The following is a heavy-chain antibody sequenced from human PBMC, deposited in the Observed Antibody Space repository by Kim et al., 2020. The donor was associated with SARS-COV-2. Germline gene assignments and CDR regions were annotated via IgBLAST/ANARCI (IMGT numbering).Heavy chain of an antibody. J-gene: IGHJ6*02. CDR2: INHSGST. V-gene: IGHV4-34*01. CDR3: ARGIWLGRARTAGKYYGMDV. CDR1: GGSFSGYY. D-gene: IGHD3-10*01. Sequence: SETLSLTCAVYGGSFSGYYWSWIRQPPGKGLEWIGEINHSGSTNYNPSLKSRVTISVDTSKNQFSLKLSSVTAADTAVYYCARGIWLGRARTAGKYYGMDVWGQGTTVTVPS.